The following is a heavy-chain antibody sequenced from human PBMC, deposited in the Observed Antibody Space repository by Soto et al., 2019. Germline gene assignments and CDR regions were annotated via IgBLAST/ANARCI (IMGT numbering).Heavy chain of an antibody. V-gene: IGHV4-39*07. D-gene: IGHD3-3*01. Sequence: SETLSLTCTVSGGSISISSYYWGWIRQPPGKGLEWIGSIYHSGSTNYNPSLKSRVTISADTSKNQFSLRLSSVTAADTAVYYCATLGHYDFWSGFRKGNWFDPWGQGTLVTVSS. J-gene: IGHJ5*02. CDR2: IYHSGST. CDR1: GGSISISSYY. CDR3: ATLGHYDFWSGFRKGNWFDP.